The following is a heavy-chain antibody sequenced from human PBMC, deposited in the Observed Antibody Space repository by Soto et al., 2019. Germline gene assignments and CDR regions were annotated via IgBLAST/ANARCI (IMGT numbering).Heavy chain of an antibody. CDR2: ISSSSSYI. CDR1: GFTFSSYS. V-gene: IGHV3-21*01. D-gene: IGHD2-21*02. Sequence: GGSLRLSCAASGFTFSSYSLNWVCQAQGQGLEWDSSISSSSSYIYSADSVKGRFTITRHNAKNSLYLKMNSLRAEDTAVDYCARDHYCGGDCYSSSFDYWGQGTLVTVSS. J-gene: IGHJ4*02. CDR3: ARDHYCGGDCYSSSFDY.